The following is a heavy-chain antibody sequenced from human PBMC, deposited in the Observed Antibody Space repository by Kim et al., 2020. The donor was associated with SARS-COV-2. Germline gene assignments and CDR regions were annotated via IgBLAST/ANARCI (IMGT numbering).Heavy chain of an antibody. V-gene: IGHV3-21*05. CDR3: SRDGVESGSFD. CDR2: IRNYRNEI. Sequence: GGSLRLSCVGSGFSFGTCSVSWVRQAPGKGLEWVSYIRNYRNEISYADSVKGRFTIFSATANNEVILQMQSHRVEDAAAYYCSRDGVESGSFD. J-gene: IGHJ4*01. D-gene: IGHD2-15*01. CDR1: GFSFGTCS.